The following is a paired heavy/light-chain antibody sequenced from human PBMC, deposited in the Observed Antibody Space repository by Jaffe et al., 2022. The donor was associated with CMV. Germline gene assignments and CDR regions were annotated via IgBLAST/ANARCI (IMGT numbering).Heavy chain of an antibody. V-gene: IGHV1-46*01. J-gene: IGHJ4*02. CDR3: ATYLVDTTASTHDY. Sequence: QMQLVQSGAEVKKPGASVKVSCKTSGYAFTNYYMHWVRQAPGQGLEWMGRISPADGTTTYAQKFQGRVTMTRDTSTSAIYMELSSLRSEDTAVYYCATYLVDTTASTHDYWGQGTLVTVSS. CDR1: GYAFTNYY. CDR2: ISPADGTT. D-gene: IGHD5-18*01.
Light chain of an antibody. CDR1: QSVSSNY. CDR2: GAS. J-gene: IGKJ2*01. CDR3: QQYGGTPGYT. Sequence: EIVLTQSPGTLSLSPGERATLSCRASQSVSSNYLAWYQQKPGQAPRLLIYGASSRATGIPDRFSGSGSGTDFTLTISRLEPEDFAMYYCQQYGGTPGYTFGQGTKVDIK. V-gene: IGKV3-20*01.